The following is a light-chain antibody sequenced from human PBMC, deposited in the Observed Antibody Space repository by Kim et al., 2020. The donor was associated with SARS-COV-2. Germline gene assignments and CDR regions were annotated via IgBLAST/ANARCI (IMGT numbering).Light chain of an antibody. CDR2: QES. CDR1: TLGDRY. V-gene: IGLV3-1*01. CDR3: QAWDTIVV. J-gene: IGLJ2*01. Sequence: SYELTQPPSVSVSPGQTASITCSGDTLGDRYVCWYQQKPVQSPVLVIYQESKRPSGIPERFSGSNSGNTATLTISGTQPMDEADYYCQAWDTIVVFGGGTQLTVL.